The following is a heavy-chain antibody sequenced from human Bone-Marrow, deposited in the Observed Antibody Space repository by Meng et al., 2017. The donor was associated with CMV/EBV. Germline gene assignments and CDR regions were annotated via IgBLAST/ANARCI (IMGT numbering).Heavy chain of an antibody. CDR1: GYTFTSYY. Sequence: ASVKVSCKASGYTFTSYYMHWVRQAPGQGLEWMGIINPSGGSTSYAQKFQGRVTMTRDTSISTAYMELSRLRSDDTAVYYCARVAVLRFLEWLLSPVDYWGHGTLVTVSS. J-gene: IGHJ4*01. CDR3: ARVAVLRFLEWLLSPVDY. D-gene: IGHD3-3*01. CDR2: INPSGGST. V-gene: IGHV1-46*01.